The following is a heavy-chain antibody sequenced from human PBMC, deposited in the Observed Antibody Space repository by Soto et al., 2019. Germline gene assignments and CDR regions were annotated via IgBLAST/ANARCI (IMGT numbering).Heavy chain of an antibody. Sequence: ASVKVSCKASGYTFTSYGISWVRQAPGQGLEWMGWISAYNGNTNYAQKLQGRVTMTTDTSTSTAYMELRSLRSDDTAVYYCATSLSKYYDFWNGPDYWGQGTLVTVSS. CDR3: ATSLSKYYDFWNGPDY. V-gene: IGHV1-18*01. D-gene: IGHD3-3*01. CDR1: GYTFTSYG. CDR2: ISAYNGNT. J-gene: IGHJ4*02.